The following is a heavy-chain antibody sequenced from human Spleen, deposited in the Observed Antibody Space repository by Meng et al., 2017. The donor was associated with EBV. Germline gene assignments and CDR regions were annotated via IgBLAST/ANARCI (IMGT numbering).Heavy chain of an antibody. J-gene: IGHJ4*02. Sequence: QLHVVQFGGEVKKPGAVVKASCEATGYRVISDGISWVRQAPGQGLEWMGWISPFNKNENNEEKLQGRVTMTMDTSTSTAFMEVRSLRSDDTAVYYCARDRDGYNGLDYWGQGTLVTVSS. CDR3: ARDRDGYNGLDY. CDR1: GYRVISDG. V-gene: IGHV1-18*01. CDR2: ISPFNKNE. D-gene: IGHD5-24*01.